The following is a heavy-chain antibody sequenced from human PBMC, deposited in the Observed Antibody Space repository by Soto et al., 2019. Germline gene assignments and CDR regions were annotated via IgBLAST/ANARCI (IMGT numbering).Heavy chain of an antibody. CDR3: ARESSSPNYYYYGMDV. CDR2: IIPLLNTP. CDR1: GGTFSSYA. Sequence: SVKVSCKASGGTFSSYAVGWVRQAPGQGLEWMGVIIPLLNTPKYVQKFQGRVTITADASATTAYMELSSLRSEDTAVYYCARESSSPNYYYYGMDVWGQGTTVTVSS. V-gene: IGHV1-69*13. J-gene: IGHJ6*02. D-gene: IGHD6-6*01.